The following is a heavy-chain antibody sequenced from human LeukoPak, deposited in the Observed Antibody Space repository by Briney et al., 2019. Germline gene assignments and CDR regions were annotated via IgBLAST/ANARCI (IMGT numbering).Heavy chain of an antibody. J-gene: IGHJ4*02. V-gene: IGHV3-30*02. CDR3: ANSKLRYFDWLFYGFDY. D-gene: IGHD3-9*01. Sequence: YDRTNNYYAVSVDARFTLSRDNSKNSVYLQMNSLRAEDTAVYYCANSKLRYFDWLFYGFDYWGQGTLVTVSS. CDR2: YDRTNN.